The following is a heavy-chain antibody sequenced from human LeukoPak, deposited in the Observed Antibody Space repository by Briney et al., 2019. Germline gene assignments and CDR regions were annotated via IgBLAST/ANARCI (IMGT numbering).Heavy chain of an antibody. J-gene: IGHJ5*02. CDR2: INHSGST. D-gene: IGHD3-3*01. V-gene: IGHV4-34*01. Sequence: SETLSLTCAVYGGSFSGYYWSWIRQPPGKGLEWIGEINHSGSTNYNPSLKSRVTISVDTSKNQFSLKLSSVTAADTAVYHCARGPYYDFWSGYYRGYWFDPWGQGTLVTVSS. CDR1: GGSFSGYY. CDR3: ARGPYYDFWSGYYRGYWFDP.